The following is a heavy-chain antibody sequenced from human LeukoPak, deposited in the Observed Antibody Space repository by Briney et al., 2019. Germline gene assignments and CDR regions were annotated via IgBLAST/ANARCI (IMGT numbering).Heavy chain of an antibody. V-gene: IGHV1-2*02. J-gene: IGHJ4*02. CDR3: ARKVPAAPFDY. Sequence: RASVKVSCKASGYTSTGYYMHWVRQAPGQGLEWMGWINPNSGGTNYAQKFQGRVTMTRDTSISTAYMELSRLRSDDTAVYYCARKVPAAPFDYWGQGTLVTVSS. CDR2: INPNSGGT. CDR1: GYTSTGYY. D-gene: IGHD2-2*01.